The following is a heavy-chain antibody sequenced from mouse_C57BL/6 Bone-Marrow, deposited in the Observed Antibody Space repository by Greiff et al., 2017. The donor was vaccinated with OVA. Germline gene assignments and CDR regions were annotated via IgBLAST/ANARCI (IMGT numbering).Heavy chain of an antibody. D-gene: IGHD2-4*01. CDR2: INPNNGGT. CDR1: GYTFTDYY. CDR3: AIGDYDPGY. Sequence: VQLQQSGPELVKPGASVKISCKASGYTFTDYYMNWVKQSHGKSLEWIGDINPNNGGTSYNQKFKGKATLTVDKSSSTAYMQLSSLTSEDSAVYYCAIGDYDPGYWGQGTTLTVSS. V-gene: IGHV1-26*01. J-gene: IGHJ2*01.